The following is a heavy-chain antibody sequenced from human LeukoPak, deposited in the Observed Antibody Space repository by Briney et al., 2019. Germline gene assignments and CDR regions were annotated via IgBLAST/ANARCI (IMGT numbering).Heavy chain of an antibody. Sequence: GASVKVSCKASGYTFTGYYMHWVRQAPGQGLEWMGWINPNSGGTNYAQKFQGRVTMTRDTSISTAYMELSRLRSDDTAVYYCASNHYYDSSGYYFSWGQGTLVTVSS. D-gene: IGHD3-22*01. CDR2: INPNSGGT. V-gene: IGHV1-2*02. J-gene: IGHJ5*02. CDR3: ASNHYYDSSGYYFS. CDR1: GYTFTGYY.